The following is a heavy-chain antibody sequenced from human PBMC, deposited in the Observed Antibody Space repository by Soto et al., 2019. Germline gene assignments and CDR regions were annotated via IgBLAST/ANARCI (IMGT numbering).Heavy chain of an antibody. CDR3: ARSLLTSSWYAGS. D-gene: IGHD6-13*01. CDR1: GYSISSGYY. CDR2: IYHSGTT. V-gene: IGHV4-38-2*01. J-gene: IGHJ5*02. Sequence: PSETLSLTCVVSGYSISSGYYWGWIRQPPGKGLEWIGSIYHSGTTYYNPSLKSRVTISLDTSRNQFSLKLTSVTAADTAVYYCARSLLTSSWYAGSWGQGTPVTVSS.